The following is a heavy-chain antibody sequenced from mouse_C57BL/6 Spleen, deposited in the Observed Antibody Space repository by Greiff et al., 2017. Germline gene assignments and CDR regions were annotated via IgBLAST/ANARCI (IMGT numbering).Heavy chain of an antibody. J-gene: IGHJ4*01. CDR2: ISYDGSN. Sequence: DVKLQESGPGLVKPSQSLSLTCSVTGYSITSGYYWNWIRQFPGNKLEWMGYISYDGSNNYNPSLKNRISITRDTSKNQFFLKLNSVTTEDTATYYCASFLPPYYAMDYWGQGTSVTVSS. CDR1: GYSITSGYY. D-gene: IGHD5-5*01. V-gene: IGHV3-6*01. CDR3: ASFLPPYYAMDY.